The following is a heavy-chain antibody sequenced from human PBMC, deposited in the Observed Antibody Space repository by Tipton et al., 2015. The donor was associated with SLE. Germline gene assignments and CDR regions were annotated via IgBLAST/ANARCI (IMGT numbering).Heavy chain of an antibody. CDR1: GGSITSSSYF. D-gene: IGHD3-10*01. V-gene: IGHV4-39*07. J-gene: IGHJ6*02. CDR3: VRQRLRLLSPLDA. Sequence: TLSLTCTVSGGSITSSSYFWGWIRQSPGKGLEWIGNINTCGGTYRNPSLMSRVTISVDTSKTQFSLIVTSVTAADTAVYYCVRQRLRLLSPLDAWGQGTTVTVS. CDR2: INTCGGT.